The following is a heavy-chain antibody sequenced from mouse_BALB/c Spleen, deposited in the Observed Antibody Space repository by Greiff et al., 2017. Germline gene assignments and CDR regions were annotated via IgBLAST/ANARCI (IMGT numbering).Heavy chain of an antibody. V-gene: IGHV1-69*02. CDR1: GYTFTSYW. J-gene: IGHJ4*01. CDR2: IDPSDSET. Sequence: VQLQQPGAELVKPGAPVKLSCKASGYTFTSYWMNWVKQRPGRGLEWIGRIDPSDSETHYNQKFKDKATLTVDKSSSTAYIQLSSLTSEDSAVYYCERRGPYYSMDYGGQGTSVTVPS. CDR3: ERRGPYYSMDY.